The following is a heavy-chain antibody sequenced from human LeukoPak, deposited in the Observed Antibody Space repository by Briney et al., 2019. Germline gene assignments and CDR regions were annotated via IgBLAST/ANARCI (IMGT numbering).Heavy chain of an antibody. CDR2: ISWNGGRT. CDR3: AELGITMIGGV. J-gene: IGHJ6*04. V-gene: IGHV3-20*04. D-gene: IGHD3-10*02. CDR1: GFTFDDNG. Sequence: GGSLRLSCAASGFTFDDNGMTWVRQAPGKELEWVSGISWNGGRTGYADSVKGRFTISRDNAKNSLYLQMNSLRAEDTAVYYCAELGITMIGGVWGKGTTVTISS.